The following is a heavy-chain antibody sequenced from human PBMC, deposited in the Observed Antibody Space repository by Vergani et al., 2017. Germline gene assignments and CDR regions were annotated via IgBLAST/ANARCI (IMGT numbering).Heavy chain of an antibody. CDR3: ARMTTVTPFNT. V-gene: IGHV1-69*01. Sequence: QVQLVQSGAEVKKPGASVKVSCKASGYTFTSYYMHWVRQAPGQGLEWMGGIIPIFGTANYAQKFQGRVTITADESTSTAYMELSSLRSEDTAVYYCARMTTVTPFNTWGQGTLVTVSS. D-gene: IGHD4-11*01. CDR2: IIPIFGTA. J-gene: IGHJ5*02. CDR1: GYTFTSYY.